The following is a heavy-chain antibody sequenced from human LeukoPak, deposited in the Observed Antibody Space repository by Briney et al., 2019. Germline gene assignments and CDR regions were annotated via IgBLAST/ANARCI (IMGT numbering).Heavy chain of an antibody. CDR2: IRSKAYGGTT. J-gene: IGHJ1*01. Sequence: GGSLRLSCTASGFTFGDYAMSWVRQAPGKGLEWVAFIRSKAYGGTTEYAASVRGRFTISRDDSKSIAYLQMNSLKTEDTAVYYCTRAPGSNYYDSSGYYWEYFQYWGQGTLVTVSS. CDR1: GFTFGDYA. V-gene: IGHV3-49*04. CDR3: TRAPGSNYYDSSGYYWEYFQY. D-gene: IGHD3-22*01.